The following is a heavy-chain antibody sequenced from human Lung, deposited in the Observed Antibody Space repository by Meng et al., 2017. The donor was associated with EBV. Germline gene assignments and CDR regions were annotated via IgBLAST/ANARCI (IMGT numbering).Heavy chain of an antibody. D-gene: IGHD2-21*01. Sequence: QAQPQHGGAGLLKPSETLSLTVTVSGGSVSSGGYYWSWIRQPTGKGLEWIGYIYYSGSTNFNPSLKSRVTISVDTSKNQFSLKLSSVTAADTAVYYCARDSDSAYSLGHWGQGTLVTVSS. CDR1: GGSVSSGGYY. V-gene: IGHV4-61*08. J-gene: IGHJ4*02. CDR2: IYYSGST. CDR3: ARDSDSAYSLGH.